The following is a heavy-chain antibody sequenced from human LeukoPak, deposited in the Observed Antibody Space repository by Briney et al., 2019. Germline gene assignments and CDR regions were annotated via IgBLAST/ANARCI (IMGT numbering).Heavy chain of an antibody. Sequence: GGSLRLSCTGSGFTFSDYAMSWFRQAPGKGLEWVSYISSGGTTMYYADSVKGRFTISRDNAKNSLYLQMNSLRAEDTAVYYCASESPKPDWGQGTLVTVSS. CDR3: ASESPKPD. CDR1: GFTFSDYA. J-gene: IGHJ4*02. CDR2: ISSGGTTM. V-gene: IGHV3-48*03.